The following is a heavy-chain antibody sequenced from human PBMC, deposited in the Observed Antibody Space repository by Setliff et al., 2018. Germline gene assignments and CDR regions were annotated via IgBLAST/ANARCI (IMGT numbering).Heavy chain of an antibody. CDR2: ISRSGST. J-gene: IGHJ4*02. CDR1: GDSILSPTYT. V-gene: IGHV4-30-2*06. D-gene: IGHD4-17*01. Sequence: SETLSLTCTVSGDSILSPTYTRTWIRQLPGKGLEWIGYISRSGSTSYNPSLKRQITISLDTSKNQFSLKLSSVTAADTAVYYCTRGPNLYGDLDSWGLGTLVTVSS. CDR3: TRGPNLYGDLDS.